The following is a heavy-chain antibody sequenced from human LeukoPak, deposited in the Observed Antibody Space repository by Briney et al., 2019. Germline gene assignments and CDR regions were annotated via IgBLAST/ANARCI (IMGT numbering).Heavy chain of an antibody. CDR2: IYPGTSDT. Sequence: RRESLNISCKGSGYSCTSYWIGCVRQMPGKSLEWMGIIYPGTSDTHYSPSFQCQVTISADKSISTAYLQWSSLKASATAMYYCARTRYSSRPGHFDYGGRGTLVTVSS. CDR1: GYSCTSYW. D-gene: IGHD6-13*01. V-gene: IGHV5-51*01. J-gene: IGHJ4*02. CDR3: ARTRYSSRPGHFDY.